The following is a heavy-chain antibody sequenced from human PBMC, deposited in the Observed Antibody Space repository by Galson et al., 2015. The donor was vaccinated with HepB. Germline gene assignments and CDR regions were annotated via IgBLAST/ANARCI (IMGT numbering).Heavy chain of an antibody. Sequence: SLRLSCAASGFIFNDFYMTWMRQAPGKGPEWVSYISSDGASKYYADSVKGRFTISRDNAKNSLYLQMNSLRADDTAMYYCARGAGSIDPWGRGTLVTVSS. CDR2: ISSDGASK. V-gene: IGHV3-11*01. J-gene: IGHJ5*02. CDR1: GFIFNDFY. CDR3: ARGAGSIDP. D-gene: IGHD3-10*01.